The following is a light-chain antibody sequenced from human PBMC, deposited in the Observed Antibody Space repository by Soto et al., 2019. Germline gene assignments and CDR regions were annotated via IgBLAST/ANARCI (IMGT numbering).Light chain of an antibody. V-gene: IGKV4-1*01. Sequence: DIVMTQSPDSLAVSLGERATINCKASQSVLYSSNNKNYLTWYQQNPGQPPKLLINWASTRESGVPDRFSGSGSGTDFTLTISSLQAEDLAVYFCQQYYDITFTFGPGTKVDIK. CDR1: QSVLYSSNNKNY. CDR3: QQYYDITFT. CDR2: WAS. J-gene: IGKJ3*01.